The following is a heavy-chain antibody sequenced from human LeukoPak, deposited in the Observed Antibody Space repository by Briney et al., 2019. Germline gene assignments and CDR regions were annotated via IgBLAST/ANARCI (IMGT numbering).Heavy chain of an antibody. V-gene: IGHV3-30*03. Sequence: AGGSLRLSCVASGFIFGDYWMRWVRQAPGKGLEWVAVISYDGSNKNYADSVKGRFTISRDNAKNSLYLQMNSLRAEDTAVYYCARVQLGGSWFFDLWGRGTLVTVSS. J-gene: IGHJ2*01. CDR1: GFIFGDYW. CDR2: ISYDGSNK. CDR3: ARVQLGGSWFFDL. D-gene: IGHD5-12*01.